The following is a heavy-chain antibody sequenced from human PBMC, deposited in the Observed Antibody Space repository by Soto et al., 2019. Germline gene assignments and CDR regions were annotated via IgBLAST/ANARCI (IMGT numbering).Heavy chain of an antibody. V-gene: IGHV1-69*08. Sequence: ASVKVSCKVSGGAFTNYSLNWVHHAPGQGLEWLGGIIPLHNTSNYSLKLLGRGSVTADISSNTVYMHLSGLTSDDTATYYCAIWSNWNPLYYRGMDVWGQGTTVTVSS. CDR3: AIWSNWNPLYYRGMDV. D-gene: IGHD1-20*01. CDR2: IIPLHNTS. CDR1: GGAFTNYS. J-gene: IGHJ6*02.